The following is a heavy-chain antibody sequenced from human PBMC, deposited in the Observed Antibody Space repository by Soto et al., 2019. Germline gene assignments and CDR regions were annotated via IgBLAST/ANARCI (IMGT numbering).Heavy chain of an antibody. CDR3: ARRDSGYEKYSRPIAEYFQH. CDR1: GGSFSGYY. V-gene: IGHV4-34*01. Sequence: SETLSLTCAVYGGSFSGYYWSWMREPPGKGLDWIGVINHSGSTNYNPSLKSRVTISVDTSKNQFSLKLSSVTAADTAVYYCARRDSGYEKYSRPIAEYFQHWGQGTLVTISS. CDR2: INHSGST. J-gene: IGHJ1*01. D-gene: IGHD5-12*01.